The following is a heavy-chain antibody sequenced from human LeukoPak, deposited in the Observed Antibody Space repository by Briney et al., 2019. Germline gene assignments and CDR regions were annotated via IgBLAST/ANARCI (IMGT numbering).Heavy chain of an antibody. CDR1: GYTFTSYG. D-gene: IGHD6-19*01. V-gene: IGHV1-18*01. CDR3: ARVGSSGYWAFDY. Sequence: ASVKVSCKASGYTFTSYGISWVRQAPGQGLEWMGWISAYNGNTNYAQKFQGRVTITADKSTSTAYMELSSLRSEDTAVYYCARVGSSGYWAFDYWGQGTLVTVSS. J-gene: IGHJ4*02. CDR2: ISAYNGNT.